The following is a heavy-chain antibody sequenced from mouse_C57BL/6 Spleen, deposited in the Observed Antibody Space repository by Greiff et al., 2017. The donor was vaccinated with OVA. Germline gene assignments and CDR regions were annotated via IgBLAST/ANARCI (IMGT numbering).Heavy chain of an antibody. CDR1: GYTFTDYY. Sequence: VQLQQSGPELVKPGASVKISCKASGYTFTDYYMNWVKQSHGKSLEWIGDINPNNGGTSYNQKFKGKATLTVDKSSSTAYMELRSLTSEDSAVYYCARSTYDGYYVMFAYWGQGTLVTVSA. J-gene: IGHJ3*01. CDR2: INPNNGGT. V-gene: IGHV1-26*01. D-gene: IGHD2-3*01. CDR3: ARSTYDGYYVMFAY.